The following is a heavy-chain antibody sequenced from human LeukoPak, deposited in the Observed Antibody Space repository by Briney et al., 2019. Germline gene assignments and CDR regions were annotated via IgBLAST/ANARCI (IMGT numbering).Heavy chain of an antibody. CDR3: ARETYYYDSSGYGFDY. J-gene: IGHJ4*02. D-gene: IGHD3-22*01. V-gene: IGHV3-9*01. CDR2: ISWNSGSI. Sequence: GGSLRLSCAASGFTFDDYAMHWVRQAPGKGLEWVSGISWNSGSIGYADSVKGRFTISRDNAKNSLYLQMNSLRAEDTAVYYCARETYYYDSSGYGFDYWGQGTLVTVSS. CDR1: GFTFDDYA.